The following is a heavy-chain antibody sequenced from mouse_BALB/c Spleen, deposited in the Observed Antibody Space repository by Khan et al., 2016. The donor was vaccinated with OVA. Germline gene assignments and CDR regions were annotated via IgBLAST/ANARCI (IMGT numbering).Heavy chain of an antibody. D-gene: IGHD1-3*01. Sequence: QVQLKESGPGLVAPSQTLSITCTVSGFSLSNYGVHWVRQPPGKGLEWLGVIWAGGSTNHNSALMSRLSISQDDSKSQVFLKMNSLQTDDTAMYYCARAFYNGAWFAYWGQGTLVTVSA. CDR1: GFSLSNYG. J-gene: IGHJ3*01. CDR3: ARAFYNGAWFAY. V-gene: IGHV2-9*02. CDR2: IWAGGST.